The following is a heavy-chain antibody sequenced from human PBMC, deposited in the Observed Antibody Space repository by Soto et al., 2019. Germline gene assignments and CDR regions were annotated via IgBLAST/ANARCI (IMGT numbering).Heavy chain of an antibody. J-gene: IGHJ5*02. Sequence: QVQLVQSGAEVKKPGASVKVSCKASGYTFTGYYMHWVRQAPGQGLEWMGWINPNSGGTNYAQKLQGRVTKTRDTSISTAYMERSRPRTDDTAVYYGAHLGFGEFTNWCDPGGQGTRVTVAA. V-gene: IGHV1-2*02. CDR1: GYTFTGYY. CDR3: AHLGFGEFTNWCDP. D-gene: IGHD3-10*01. CDR2: INPNSGGT.